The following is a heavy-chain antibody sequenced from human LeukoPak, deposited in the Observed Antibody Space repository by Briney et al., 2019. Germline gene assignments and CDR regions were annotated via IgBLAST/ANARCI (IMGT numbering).Heavy chain of an antibody. J-gene: IGHJ3*02. CDR2: ISGSGGST. CDR3: AKGGYCSSSSCYGVDAFDI. Sequence: PGGSLRLSCAASGFTFSSYAMSWVRQAPGKGLEWVSGISGSGGSTYYADSVKGRFTISRDNSKNTLFLQMHSLRAEDTAVYYCAKGGYCSSSSCYGVDAFDIWGQGTMVTVSS. V-gene: IGHV3-23*01. CDR1: GFTFSSYA. D-gene: IGHD2-2*01.